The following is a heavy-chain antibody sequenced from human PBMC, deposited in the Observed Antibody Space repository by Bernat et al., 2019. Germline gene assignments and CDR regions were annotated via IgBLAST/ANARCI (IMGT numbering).Heavy chain of an antibody. J-gene: IGHJ4*02. CDR1: GYTFTSYY. CDR2: INPSGGST. CDR3: ARSSITIFGVVIEAGLFDY. Sequence: VQLVQSGAEVKKPGASVKVSCKASGYTFTSYYMHWVRQAPGQGLEWMGIINPSGGSTSYAQKFQGRVTMTRDTSTSTVYMELSSLRSEDTAVYYCARSSITIFGVVIEAGLFDYWGQGTLVTVSS. V-gene: IGHV1-46*01. D-gene: IGHD3-3*01.